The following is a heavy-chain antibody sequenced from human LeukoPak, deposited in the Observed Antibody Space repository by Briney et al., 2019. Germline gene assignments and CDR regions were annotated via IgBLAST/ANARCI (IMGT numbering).Heavy chain of an antibody. Sequence: PSETLSLTCAVYGGSFSGYYWSWIRQPPGKGLEWIGEINHSGSTNYNPSLKSRVTISVDTPKNQFSLKLSSVTAADTAVYYCARDQYNWNDVVGYYYYGMDVWGQGTTVTVSS. D-gene: IGHD1-1*01. CDR1: GGSFSGYY. CDR2: INHSGST. J-gene: IGHJ6*02. CDR3: ARDQYNWNDVVGYYYYGMDV. V-gene: IGHV4-34*01.